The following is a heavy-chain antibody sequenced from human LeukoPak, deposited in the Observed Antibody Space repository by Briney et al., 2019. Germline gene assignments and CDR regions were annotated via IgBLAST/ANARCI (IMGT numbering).Heavy chain of an antibody. J-gene: IGHJ5*02. Sequence: SETLSLTCTVSGGSISSYYWSWIRQPPGKGLEWIGYIYYSGSTNYNPSLKSRVTISVDTSKNQFSLKLSSVTAADTAVYYCARHRRVVPAAPFDPRGQGTLVTVSS. CDR1: GGSISSYY. CDR3: ARHRRVVPAAPFDP. CDR2: IYYSGST. D-gene: IGHD2-2*01. V-gene: IGHV4-59*08.